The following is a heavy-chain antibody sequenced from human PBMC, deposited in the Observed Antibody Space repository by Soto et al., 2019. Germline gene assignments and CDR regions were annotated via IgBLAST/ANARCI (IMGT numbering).Heavy chain of an antibody. Sequence: PGGSLRLSCADSGFTFDDYTMHWVRQAPGKGLEWVSLISWDGGSTYYADSVKGRFTISRDNSKNSLYLQMNSLRTEDTALYYCAKDIKAYDSSGLGTWGQGTLVTVSS. CDR3: AKDIKAYDSSGLGT. D-gene: IGHD3-22*01. CDR2: ISWDGGST. V-gene: IGHV3-43*01. CDR1: GFTFDDYT. J-gene: IGHJ5*02.